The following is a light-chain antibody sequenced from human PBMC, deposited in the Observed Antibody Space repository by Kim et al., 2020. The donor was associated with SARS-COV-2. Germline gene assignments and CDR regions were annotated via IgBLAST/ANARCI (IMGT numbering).Light chain of an antibody. CDR1: QSVSSY. CDR3: QQRSNWVT. V-gene: IGKV3-11*01. J-gene: IGKJ4*01. Sequence: SLSPGDRATLSCRASQSVSSYLAWYQQKPGQAPRLLIYDASNRATGIPARFSGSGSGTDFTLTISSLESEDFAVYYCQQRSNWVTFGGGTKVDIK. CDR2: DAS.